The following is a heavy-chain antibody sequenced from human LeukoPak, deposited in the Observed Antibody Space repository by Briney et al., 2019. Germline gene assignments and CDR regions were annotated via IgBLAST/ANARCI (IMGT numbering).Heavy chain of an antibody. Sequence: GASVKVSRKASGYTFTSYGISWVRQAPGQGLEWMGWISAYNGNTNYAQELQGRVTMTTDTSTSTAYMELRSLRSDDTAVYYCAIPRSSSWYPPFYYFDYWGQGTLVTVSS. CDR2: ISAYNGNT. CDR1: GYTFTSYG. D-gene: IGHD6-13*01. V-gene: IGHV1-18*01. CDR3: AIPRSSSWYPPFYYFDY. J-gene: IGHJ4*02.